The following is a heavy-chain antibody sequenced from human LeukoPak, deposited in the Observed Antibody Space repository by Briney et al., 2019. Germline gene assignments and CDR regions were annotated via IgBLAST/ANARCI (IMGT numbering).Heavy chain of an antibody. V-gene: IGHV3-66*02. CDR3: ARVDETWFDY. Sequence: PGGSLRLSCAVSGFTFSSQGMRWVRQAPGKGPEWVSVIYSGGSTYYADSVKGRFTISRDNSKNTLYLQMNSLRAEDTAVYYCARVDETWFDYWGQGTLVTVSS. CDR1: GFTFSSQG. J-gene: IGHJ4*02. CDR2: IYSGGST.